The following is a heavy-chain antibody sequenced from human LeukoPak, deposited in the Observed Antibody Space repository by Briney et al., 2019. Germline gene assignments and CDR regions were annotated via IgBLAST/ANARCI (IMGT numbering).Heavy chain of an antibody. V-gene: IGHV3-23*01. D-gene: IGHD1-26*01. CDR2: VSNTGGIT. J-gene: IGHJ4*02. Sequence: PGGSLRLSCEASGFTFTTYAMSWFRQAPGKGLEWASSVSNTGGITYYADSVKGRFTISRDNSKNTLYLQMNSLRAGDTAVYFCAQGGGSQFHSWGQGTLVTVSS. CDR3: AQGGGSQFHS. CDR1: GFTFTTYA.